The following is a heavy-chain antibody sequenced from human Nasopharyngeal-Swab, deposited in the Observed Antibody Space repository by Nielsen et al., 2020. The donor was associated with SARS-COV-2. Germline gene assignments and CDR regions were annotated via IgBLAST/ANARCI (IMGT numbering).Heavy chain of an antibody. D-gene: IGHD6-25*01. J-gene: IGHJ6*02. V-gene: IGHV3-11*04. CDR2: ISSSGSTI. CDR1: GFTFSDYY. Sequence: GGSLRLSCAASGFTFSDYYMSWIRQAPGKGLEWVSYISSSGSTIYYADSVKGRFTISRDNAKNSLYLQMNSLRAEDTAVYYCARDILGYSSGWQGTLHWDYYYGMDVWGQGTTVTVS. CDR3: ARDILGYSSGWQGTLHWDYYYGMDV.